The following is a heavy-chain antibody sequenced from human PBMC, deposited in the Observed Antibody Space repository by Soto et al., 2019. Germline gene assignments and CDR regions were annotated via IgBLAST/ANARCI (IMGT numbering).Heavy chain of an antibody. V-gene: IGHV3-7*01. J-gene: IGHJ4*02. CDR1: VFTFISYW. CDR2: IKQDGSEK. Sequence: GWSLRLSCAASVFTFISYWMSWVRQAPGKGLEWVANIKQDGSEKYYVDSVKGRFTISRDNAKNSLYLQMNSLRAEDTAVYYCARDWSGSYYYWGQGTLVTVSS. CDR3: ARDWSGSYYY. D-gene: IGHD1-26*01.